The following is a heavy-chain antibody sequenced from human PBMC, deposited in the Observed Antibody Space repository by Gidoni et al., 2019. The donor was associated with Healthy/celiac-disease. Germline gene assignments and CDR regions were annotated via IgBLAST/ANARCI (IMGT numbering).Heavy chain of an antibody. J-gene: IGHJ6*02. V-gene: IGHV3-43*01. CDR1: GFTFVDYT. CDR2: ISWEGGRT. CDR3: AKDGSRFLEWLFDGMDV. Sequence: EVQLVESGGVVVQPGGSLRLSCAASGFTFVDYTMHWGRQAPGKGLEWVSLISWEGGRTYYADSVKGRFTISRDNSKNALYLQMNSLRTEDTALYYCAKDGSRFLEWLFDGMDVWGQGTTVTVSS. D-gene: IGHD3-3*01.